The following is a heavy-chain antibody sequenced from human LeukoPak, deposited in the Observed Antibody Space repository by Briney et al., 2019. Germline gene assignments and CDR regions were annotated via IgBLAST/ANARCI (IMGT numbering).Heavy chain of an antibody. CDR2: INPNSGGT. J-gene: IGHJ4*02. D-gene: IGHD3-10*01. V-gene: IGHV1-2*02. CDR3: ARDPGKHYGWAQNLDY. CDR1: GYTFTGYY. Sequence: GASVKVSCKASGYTFTGYYMHWVRQAPGQGLEWMGWINPNSGGTNYAQKFQGRVTMTRDTSTSTAYMELKSLRSDDTAVYYCARDPGKHYGWAQNLDYWGQGTLVTVSS.